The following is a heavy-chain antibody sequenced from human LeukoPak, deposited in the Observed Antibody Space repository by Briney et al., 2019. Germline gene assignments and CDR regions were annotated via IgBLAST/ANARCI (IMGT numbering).Heavy chain of an antibody. J-gene: IGHJ3*02. Sequence: PSETLSLTCTVSGGSISSYYWSWIRQPPGKGLEWIGYIYYSGSTNYNPSLKSRVTISVDTSKNQFSLQLSSVTAADTAVYYCARDRITMVRGVIISAFDIWGQGTMVTVSS. CDR3: ARDRITMVRGVIISAFDI. D-gene: IGHD3-10*01. CDR1: GGSISSYY. V-gene: IGHV4-59*01. CDR2: IYYSGST.